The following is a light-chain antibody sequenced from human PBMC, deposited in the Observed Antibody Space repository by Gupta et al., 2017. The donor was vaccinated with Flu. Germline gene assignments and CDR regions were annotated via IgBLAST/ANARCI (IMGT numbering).Light chain of an antibody. V-gene: IGKV1-5*03. J-gene: IGKJ1*01. CDR3: QQYNTYRT. Sequence: DIQMTQFPSTLSASVGDRVTITCRASQSISSSLAWYQQKPGKAPKLLIYKASRLESGVPSRFSGSGYGTEFTLTSYGLQDDDFAYYYCQQYNTYRTFGQGTKVEIK. CDR2: KAS. CDR1: QSISSS.